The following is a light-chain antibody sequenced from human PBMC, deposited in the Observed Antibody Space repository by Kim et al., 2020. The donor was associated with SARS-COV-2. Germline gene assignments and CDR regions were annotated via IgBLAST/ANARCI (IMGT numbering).Light chain of an antibody. J-gene: IGKJ4*01. CDR2: DAS. CDR3: HQRSGWPLT. V-gene: IGKV3-11*01. CDR1: QSVSNY. Sequence: EVVLTQSPATLSLSPGESATLSCKASQSVSNYLAWYQQTPGQAPRLLIYDASNRATGIPARFSGSGSGTDFTLTINSLEPEDFAIYYCHQRSGWPLTFGGGTKVDIK.